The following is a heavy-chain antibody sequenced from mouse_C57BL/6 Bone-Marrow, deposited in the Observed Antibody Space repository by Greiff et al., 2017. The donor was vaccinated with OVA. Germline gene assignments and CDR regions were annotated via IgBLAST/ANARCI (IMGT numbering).Heavy chain of an antibody. J-gene: IGHJ2*01. V-gene: IGHV1-59*01. CDR2: IDPSDSYT. D-gene: IGHD1-1*01. CDR3: ARGIYYGSSYPWFDY. CDR1: GYTFTSYW. Sequence: QVQLQQPGAELVRPGTSVKLSCKASGYTFTSYWMHWVKQRPGQGLEWIGVIDPSDSYTNYNQKFKGKATLTVDTSSSTAYMQLSSLTSEDSAVYYCARGIYYGSSYPWFDYWGQGTTLTVSS.